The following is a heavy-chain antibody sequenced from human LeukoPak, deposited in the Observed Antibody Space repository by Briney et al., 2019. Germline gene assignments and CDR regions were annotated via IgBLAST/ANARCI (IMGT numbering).Heavy chain of an antibody. V-gene: IGHV3-30*02. D-gene: IGHD2-15*01. Sequence: PGGSLRLSCAASGFTFSSYGMHWVRQAPGKGLEWVAFIRYDGSNKYYADSVKGRFTISRDNSKNTLYLQMNSLRAEDTVVYYWAKDVVGPNRYFDLWRRGTLVTVSS. CDR3: AKDVVGPNRYFDL. J-gene: IGHJ2*01. CDR2: IRYDGSNK. CDR1: GFTFSSYG.